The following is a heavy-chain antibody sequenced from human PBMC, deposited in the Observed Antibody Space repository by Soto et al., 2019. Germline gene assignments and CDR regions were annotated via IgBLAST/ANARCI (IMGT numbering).Heavy chain of an antibody. D-gene: IGHD3-22*01. CDR3: AKNTGYYYDSTGYHFDY. CDR2: ISYGGGTT. V-gene: IGHV3-23*01. J-gene: IGHJ4*02. CDR1: EFTFSNYA. Sequence: PGGSLRLSCAASEFTFSNYAMSWVRQVPGKGLEWVSAISYGGGTTYYADSVKGRFTISRDNSKNTLYLQMNSLRAEDTAVYYCAKNTGYYYDSTGYHFDYWGQGTLVTVSS.